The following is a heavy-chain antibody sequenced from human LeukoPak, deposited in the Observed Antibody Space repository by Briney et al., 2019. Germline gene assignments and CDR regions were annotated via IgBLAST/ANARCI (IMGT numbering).Heavy chain of an antibody. J-gene: IGHJ4*01. D-gene: IGHD1-1*01. CDR2: ISPSGSYI. CDR1: GFIFNKYT. CDR3: ARLAIWNLGAGGFDY. Sequence: GGSLRLSCAASGFIFNKYTMNCVRQAPGKGLEWVSSISPSGSYIYYADSVKGRFTISRDNAKNSLYLQMNSLRAEDTAVFYCARLAIWNLGAGGFDYWGQGTLVTVSS. V-gene: IGHV3-21*01.